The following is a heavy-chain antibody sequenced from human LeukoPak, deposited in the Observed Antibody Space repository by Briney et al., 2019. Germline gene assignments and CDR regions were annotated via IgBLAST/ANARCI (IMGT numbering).Heavy chain of an antibody. CDR2: IIPILGIA. Sequence: ASVKVSCKASGGTFSSYAISWVRQAPGQGLEWMGRIIPILGIANYAQKFQGRVTITADKSTSTAYMELSSLRSEDTAVYYCARDPTQDYGDDYEECYWGQGTLVTVSS. CDR3: ARDPTQDYGDDYEECY. V-gene: IGHV1-69*04. CDR1: GGTFSSYA. D-gene: IGHD4-17*01. J-gene: IGHJ4*02.